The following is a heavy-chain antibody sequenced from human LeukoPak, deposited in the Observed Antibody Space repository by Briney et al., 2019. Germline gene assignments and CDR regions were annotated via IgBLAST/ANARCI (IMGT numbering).Heavy chain of an antibody. V-gene: IGHV3-48*03. CDR1: GFTFSSYE. D-gene: IGHD3-22*01. CDR2: ISSSGSTI. CDR3: ARSYYDSSGLV. J-gene: IGHJ4*02. Sequence: GGSLRLSCAASGFTFSSYEMNWVRQAPGKGLEWVSYISSSGSTIYYADSVKGRFTISRDNAKNSLYLQMNSLRAEVTAVYYCARSYYDSSGLVWGQGTLVTVSS.